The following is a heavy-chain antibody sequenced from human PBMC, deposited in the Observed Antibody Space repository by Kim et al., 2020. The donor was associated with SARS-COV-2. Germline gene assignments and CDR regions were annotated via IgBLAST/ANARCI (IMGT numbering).Heavy chain of an antibody. CDR3: TNIPVLGYCRGGTCSILAC. CDR2: ISYDGNTI. Sequence: GGSLRLSCAVSGFAFSDYAMHWVRQAPGKGLEWVATISYDGNTIFYRDSVRGRFTISRDNALNTLYLQMNSLRPEDTSLYYCTNIPVLGYCRGGTCSILACWGQGAQVTLSS. D-gene: IGHD2-15*01. CDR1: GFAFSDYA. J-gene: IGHJ1*01. V-gene: IGHV3-30*18.